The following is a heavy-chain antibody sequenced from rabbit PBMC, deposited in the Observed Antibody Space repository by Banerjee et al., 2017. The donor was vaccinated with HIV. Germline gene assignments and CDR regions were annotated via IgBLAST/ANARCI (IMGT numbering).Heavy chain of an antibody. J-gene: IGHJ4*01. CDR3: ARDLAGVIGWNFNL. CDR1: GFSFSGSYY. D-gene: IGHD4-1*01. CDR2: IYAVDNCST. Sequence: QEQLEESGGDLVKPEGSLTLTCTASGFSFSGSYYMCWVRQAPGKGLEWIACIYAVDNCSTYYASWAKGRFTISKASWTTVTLQMTSLTAADTATYFCARDLAGVIGWNFNLWGQGTLVTVS. V-gene: IGHV1S45*01.